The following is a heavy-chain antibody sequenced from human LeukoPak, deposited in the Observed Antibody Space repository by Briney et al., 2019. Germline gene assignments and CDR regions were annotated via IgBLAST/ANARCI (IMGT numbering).Heavy chain of an antibody. CDR1: GYTFSNYA. CDR2: INPNSGGT. J-gene: IGHJ6*03. D-gene: IGHD6-13*01. Sequence: ASVKVSCKASGYTFSNYAINWVRQAPGQGLEWMGWINPNSGGTNCAQKFQGRVTMTRDTSINTAYMELSSLRFDDTAVYYCARGATAGRFSLRPTGAYYMDVWGKGTTVTVSS. CDR3: ARGATAGRFSLRPTGAYYMDV. V-gene: IGHV1-2*02.